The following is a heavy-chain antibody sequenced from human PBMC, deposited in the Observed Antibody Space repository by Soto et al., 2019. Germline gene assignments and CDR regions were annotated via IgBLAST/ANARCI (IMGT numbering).Heavy chain of an antibody. J-gene: IGHJ4*02. CDR2: ISGSGGST. D-gene: IGHD2-21*02. Sequence: EVQLLESGGGLVQPGGSLRLSCAASGFTFSSYAMSWVRQAPGKGLEWVSAISGSGGSTYYADSVKGRFTISRDNSKNTLYLQMNSLRAEDTAVYYCANDRGGDGAIKDYWGQGTLVTVSS. CDR1: GFTFSSYA. V-gene: IGHV3-23*01. CDR3: ANDRGGDGAIKDY.